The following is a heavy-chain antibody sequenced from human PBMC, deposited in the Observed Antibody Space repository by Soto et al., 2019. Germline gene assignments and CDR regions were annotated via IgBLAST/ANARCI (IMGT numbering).Heavy chain of an antibody. D-gene: IGHD2-15*01. CDR3: ASATVVAATFAF. V-gene: IGHV3-21*01. CDR2: ISSGSSNI. J-gene: IGHJ4*02. Sequence: EVQLVESGGGLVKPGGSLTLSCAASGFAFRSYNMNWVRQAPGKGLEWVASISSGSSNIYYADSVKGRFTISRDNAKNSLSMQMDSLRVGDSAVYYCASATVVAATFAFWGQGTRVTVSS. CDR1: GFAFRSYN.